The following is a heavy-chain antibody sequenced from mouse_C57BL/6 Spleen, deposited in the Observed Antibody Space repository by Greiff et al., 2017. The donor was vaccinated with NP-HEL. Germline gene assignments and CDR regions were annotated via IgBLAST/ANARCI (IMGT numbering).Heavy chain of an antibody. CDR1: GYAFSSYW. Sequence: VQLQQSGASMKISCKASGYAFSSYWMNWVKQWPGKGLEWIGQIYPGDGDTNYNGKFKGKATLTADKSSSTAYMQLSSLTSECSAVYFCASWANYYGTFGVWGTGTTVTVSS. J-gene: IGHJ1*03. D-gene: IGHD1-1*01. CDR2: IYPGDGDT. V-gene: IGHV1-80*01. CDR3: ASWANYYGTFGV.